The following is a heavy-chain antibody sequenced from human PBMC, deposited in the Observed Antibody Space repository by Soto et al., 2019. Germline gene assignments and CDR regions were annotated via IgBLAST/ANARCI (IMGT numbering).Heavy chain of an antibody. J-gene: IGHJ6*02. CDR3: ASWYSSGWSGDYYYYGMDV. CDR1: GGSISSSY. CDR2: IYYSGST. D-gene: IGHD6-19*01. Sequence: SSETLSLTCTVSGGSISSSYWSCIRQPQGKGLEWIGYIYYSGSTNYNPSLKSRVTISVDKSKNQFSLKLSSVTAADTAVYYCASWYSSGWSGDYYYYGMDVWGQGTTVT. V-gene: IGHV4-59*12.